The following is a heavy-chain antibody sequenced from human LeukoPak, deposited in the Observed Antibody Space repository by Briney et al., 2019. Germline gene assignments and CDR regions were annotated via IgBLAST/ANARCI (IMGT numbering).Heavy chain of an antibody. CDR3: ARRQDGHDY. CDR2: IYTSGST. V-gene: IGHV4-61*02. J-gene: IGHJ4*02. Sequence: SETLSLTCTVSGGSISSGFYYWSWIRQPAGKGLEWSGRIYTSGSTNYNPSLKSRVTISVDTSKNQFYLKLSSVTAADTAVYYCARRQDGHDYWGQGTLVTVSS. CDR1: GGSISSGFYY.